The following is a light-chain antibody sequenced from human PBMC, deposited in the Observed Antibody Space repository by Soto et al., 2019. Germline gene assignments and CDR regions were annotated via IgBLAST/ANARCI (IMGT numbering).Light chain of an antibody. V-gene: IGLV2-14*03. Sequence: QSALTQPASVSGSPGQSITIYCTGSSSDVGDYNYVSWYQHYPGKAPKLIIFGVSNRPSGISSRFSGSKSGNTASLTISGLQAEDEADYFCISYTSSTTNVLFGGGTKLTVL. CDR2: GVS. J-gene: IGLJ2*01. CDR3: ISYTSSTTNVL. CDR1: SSDVGDYNY.